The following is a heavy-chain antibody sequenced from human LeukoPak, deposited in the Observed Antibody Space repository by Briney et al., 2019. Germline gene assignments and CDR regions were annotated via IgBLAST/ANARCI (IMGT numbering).Heavy chain of an antibody. Sequence: PSQTLSLTCTVSGGSISSGGYYWSWIRQPPGKGLEWIGYIYHSGSTYYNPSLKSRVTISVDTSKNQFSLKLSSVTAADTAVYYCARDQYSSSWYGSDYWGQGTLVTVSS. D-gene: IGHD6-13*01. CDR2: IYHSGST. CDR3: ARDQYSSSWYGSDY. J-gene: IGHJ4*02. CDR1: GGSISSGGYY. V-gene: IGHV4-30-2*01.